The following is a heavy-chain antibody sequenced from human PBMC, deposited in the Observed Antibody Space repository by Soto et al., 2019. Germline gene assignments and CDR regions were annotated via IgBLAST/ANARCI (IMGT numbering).Heavy chain of an antibody. CDR2: ISSSSSYI. J-gene: IGHJ5*02. CDR1: GFTFSSYS. D-gene: IGHD2-8*01. V-gene: IGHV3-21*01. CDR3: ARDPPYCTNGVCYGDNWFDP. Sequence: GGSLRLSCAASGFTFSSYSMNWVRQAPGKGLEWVSSISSSSSYIYYADSVKGRFTISRDNAKNSLYLQMNSLRAEDTAVYYCARDPPYCTNGVCYGDNWFDPWGQGTLVTVSS.